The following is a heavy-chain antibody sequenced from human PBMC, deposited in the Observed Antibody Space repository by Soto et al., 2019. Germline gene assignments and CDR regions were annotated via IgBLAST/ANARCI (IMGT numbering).Heavy chain of an antibody. J-gene: IGHJ4*02. CDR3: ARDPGIYGDSRFFDY. CDR2: IYYLGST. CDR1: GGSISSGAYY. Sequence: QVQLQESGPGLVKPSQTLSLTCTVSGGSISSGAYYWSWIRQHPGKGLEWIGYIYYLGSTYYNPSLKSRITISIGLSKNQFSLKLTSVTAADTAVYYCARDPGIYGDSRFFDYWGQGTLVTVSS. D-gene: IGHD4-17*01. V-gene: IGHV4-31*03.